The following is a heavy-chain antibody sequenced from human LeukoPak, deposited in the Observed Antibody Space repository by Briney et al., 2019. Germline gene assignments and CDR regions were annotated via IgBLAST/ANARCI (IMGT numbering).Heavy chain of an antibody. J-gene: IGHJ4*02. CDR1: GYTFTTYY. D-gene: IGHD3-22*01. V-gene: IGHV1-46*01. Sequence: ASVKVSCKASGYTFTTYYMHWVRQAPGQGLEWMGILNPSSGSTSYAQGFQGRVTMTRDTSTSTFYMELRSLKSEDTAVYYYARDGEYYDSSGSYFDYWGQGTAVTVSS. CDR3: ARDGEYYDSSGSYFDY. CDR2: LNPSSGST.